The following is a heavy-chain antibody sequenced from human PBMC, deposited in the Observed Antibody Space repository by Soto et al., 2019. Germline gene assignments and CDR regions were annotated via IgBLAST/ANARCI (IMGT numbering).Heavy chain of an antibody. CDR3: AHRVGPTRRYDFWSGQPPWYFDY. D-gene: IGHD3-3*01. CDR1: GFSLSTSGVG. V-gene: IGHV2-5*02. Sequence: QITLKESGPTLVKPTQTLTLTCTFSGFSLSTSGVGVGWIRQPPGKALEWLALIYWDDDKRYSPSLKSRLTITKDTSKNQVVLTMTNMDPVDTATYYCAHRVGPTRRYDFWSGQPPWYFDYWGQGTLVTVSS. CDR2: IYWDDDK. J-gene: IGHJ4*02.